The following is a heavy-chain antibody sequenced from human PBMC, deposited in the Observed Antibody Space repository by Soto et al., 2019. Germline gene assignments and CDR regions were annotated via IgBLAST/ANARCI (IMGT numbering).Heavy chain of an antibody. J-gene: IGHJ4*02. CDR2: ISYDGSNK. D-gene: IGHD3-9*01. Sequence: PGGSLRLSCAASGFTFSSYGMHWVRQAPGKGLGWVAVISYDGSNKYYADSVKGRFTISRDNSKNTLYLQMNSLRAEDTAVYYCAKDSGLRYSDLANYWGQGTLVTVSS. V-gene: IGHV3-30*18. CDR3: AKDSGLRYSDLANY. CDR1: GFTFSSYG.